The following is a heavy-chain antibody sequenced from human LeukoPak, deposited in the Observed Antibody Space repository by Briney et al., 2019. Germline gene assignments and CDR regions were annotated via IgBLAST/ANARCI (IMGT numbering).Heavy chain of an antibody. CDR2: MNPNSGNT. D-gene: IGHD2-2*03. V-gene: IGHV1-8*03. CDR1: GYTFTSYD. J-gene: IGHJ6*03. Sequence: ASVKVSCKASGYTFTSYDINWVRQATGQGLEWMGWMNPNSGNTGYAQKFQGRVTITRNTSISTAYMELNSLRSEDTAVYYCARGRRNGYCSSTSCSLYYYYYYMDVWGKGTTVTVSS. CDR3: ARGRRNGYCSSTSCSLYYYYYYMDV.